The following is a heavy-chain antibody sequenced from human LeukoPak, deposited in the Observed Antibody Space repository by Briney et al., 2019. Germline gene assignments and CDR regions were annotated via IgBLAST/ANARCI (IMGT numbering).Heavy chain of an antibody. J-gene: IGHJ5*02. CDR3: ARHYSSSWYELASNWFDP. CDR1: GYSLSSGYY. CDR2: IYHSGST. Sequence: PSETLSLTCTVSGYSLSSGYYWGWIRQPPGKGLEWIGSIYHSGSTYYNPSLKSRVTISVDTSKNQFSLKLSSVTAAHTAVYYCARHYSSSWYELASNWFDPWGQGTLVTVSS. V-gene: IGHV4-38-2*02. D-gene: IGHD6-13*01.